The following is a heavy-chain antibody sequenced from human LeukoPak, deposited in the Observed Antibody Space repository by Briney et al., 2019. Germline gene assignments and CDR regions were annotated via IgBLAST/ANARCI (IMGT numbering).Heavy chain of an antibody. D-gene: IGHD6-6*01. CDR3: AKNTQYSGYYDC. CDR1: GFTFSSYA. J-gene: IGHJ4*02. CDR2: ISDSGGIT. Sequence: PGGSLRLSCAASGFTFSSYAMSWVRQAPGKGPEWVSFISDSGGITYYADSVKGRFTISRDNSKNTLYLQMSSLRAEDTAVYYCAKNTQYSGYYDCWGQGTLVAVSS. V-gene: IGHV3-23*01.